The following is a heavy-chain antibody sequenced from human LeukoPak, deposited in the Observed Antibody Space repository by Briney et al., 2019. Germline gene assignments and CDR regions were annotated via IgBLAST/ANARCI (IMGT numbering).Heavy chain of an antibody. CDR1: EFTVSSNY. D-gene: IGHD3-3*01. J-gene: IGHJ3*02. CDR3: VRFLEWLDAFDI. Sequence: PGGSLRLSCAASEFTVSSNYMSWVRQAPGKGLEWVSVIYSGGSTYYADSVKGRFTISRDNSKNTLYLQMNSLRAEDTAVYYCVRFLEWLDAFDIWGQGTMVTVSS. V-gene: IGHV3-53*01. CDR2: IYSGGST.